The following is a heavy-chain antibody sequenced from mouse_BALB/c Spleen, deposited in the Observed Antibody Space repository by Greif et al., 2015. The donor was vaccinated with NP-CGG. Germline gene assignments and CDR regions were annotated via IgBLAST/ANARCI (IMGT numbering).Heavy chain of an antibody. CDR1: GYTFTSYW. V-gene: IGHV1S22*01. Sequence: LQQSGSELVRPGASVKLSCKASGYTFTSYWMHWVKQRPGQGLEWIGNIYPGSGSTNYDEKLKSKATLTVDTSSSTAYMQLSSLTSEDSAVYYCTRLGNYGYWGQGTTLTVSS. J-gene: IGHJ2*01. D-gene: IGHD2-1*01. CDR3: TRLGNYGY. CDR2: IYPGSGST.